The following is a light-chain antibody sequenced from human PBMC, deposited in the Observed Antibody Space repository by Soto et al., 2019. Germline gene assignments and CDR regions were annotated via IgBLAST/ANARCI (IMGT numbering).Light chain of an antibody. J-gene: IGKJ2*01. CDR3: QQYNNWPPA. CDR2: GAS. Sequence: EIVMTQSPATLSVSPGERATLSCRASQSVSGDFAWYQQKPGQAPRLLIYGASTRATGIPARFTGSGSGTEFTLTISSLQSEDFAVYYCQQYNNWPPAFGQGTKLEIK. CDR1: QSVSGD. V-gene: IGKV3-15*01.